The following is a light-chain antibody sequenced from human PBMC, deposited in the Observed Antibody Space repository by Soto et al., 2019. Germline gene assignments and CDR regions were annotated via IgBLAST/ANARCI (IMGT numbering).Light chain of an antibody. Sequence: EIVLTQSPGTLSLSPGERATLSCRASQSVSSSYLAWYQQKPGQAPRLLIYGASSRATGSPDRFSGSGSGTDFTLTISRLEPEDFAVYYCQLYGSSPFTFGPGTKVDIK. CDR3: QLYGSSPFT. CDR2: GAS. V-gene: IGKV3-20*01. J-gene: IGKJ3*01. CDR1: QSVSSSY.